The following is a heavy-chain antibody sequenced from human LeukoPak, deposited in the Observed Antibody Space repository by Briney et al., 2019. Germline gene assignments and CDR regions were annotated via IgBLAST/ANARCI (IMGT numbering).Heavy chain of an antibody. CDR2: IKQDGSEK. CDR1: GFTFSSYW. CDR3: ARRAVGNSYYYSMDV. Sequence: PGGSLRLSCAASGFTFSSYWMSWVRQAPGKGLEWVANIKQDGSEKYYVDSVKGRFTISRDNAKNSLYLQMNSLRSEDTAVYYCARRAVGNSYYYSMDVWGKGTTVTVSS. V-gene: IGHV3-7*03. D-gene: IGHD6-19*01. J-gene: IGHJ6*03.